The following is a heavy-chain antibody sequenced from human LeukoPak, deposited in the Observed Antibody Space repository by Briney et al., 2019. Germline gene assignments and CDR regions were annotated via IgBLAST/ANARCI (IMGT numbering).Heavy chain of an antibody. Sequence: SETLSLTCTISGASISSSYYCWGRLRPAQGKGLEWISSIFYSGITYHNRALNSRVSISMDTSKKHVSLYLGSVSAAEAAVYYCARHPAYLGSCRCGRCYHFDYWGQGTLVTVSS. D-gene: IGHD2-15*01. V-gene: IGHV4-39*01. CDR3: ARHPAYLGSCRCGRCYHFDY. CDR1: GASISSSYYC. J-gene: IGHJ4*02. CDR2: IFYSGIT.